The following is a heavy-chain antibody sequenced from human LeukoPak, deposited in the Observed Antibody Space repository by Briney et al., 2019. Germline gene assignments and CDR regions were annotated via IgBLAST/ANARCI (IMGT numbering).Heavy chain of an antibody. CDR3: ARGRDSSGYYPLFDY. CDR2: IIPIFGTA. CDR1: GGTFSSYA. Sequence: ASVKVSCKASGGTFSSYAISWVRQAPGQGLEWMGRIIPIFGTANYAQKFQGRVTITADKSTSTAYMELCSLRSEDRAVYYCARGRDSSGYYPLFDYWGQGTLVTVCS. D-gene: IGHD3-22*01. V-gene: IGHV1-69*06. J-gene: IGHJ4*02.